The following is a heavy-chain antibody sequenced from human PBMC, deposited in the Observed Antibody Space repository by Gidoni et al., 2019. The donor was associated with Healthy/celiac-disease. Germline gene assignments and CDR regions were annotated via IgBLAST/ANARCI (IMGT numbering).Heavy chain of an antibody. CDR1: GGSISSRSYF. CDR2: IYYSGST. V-gene: IGHV4-39*01. CDR3: ARHLAVNFDY. J-gene: IGHJ4*02. Sequence: QLHLQESCPGLVQPSETLSLTCPVSGGSISSRSYFWGWIRQPPGKGLEWIGSIYYSGSTYYNPSLKSRVTISVDTSKNQFSLKLSSVTAADTAVYYCARHLAVNFDYWGQGTLVTVSS. D-gene: IGHD4-4*01.